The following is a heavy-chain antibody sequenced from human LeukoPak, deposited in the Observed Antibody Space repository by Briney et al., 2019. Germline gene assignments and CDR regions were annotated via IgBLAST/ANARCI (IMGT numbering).Heavy chain of an antibody. CDR1: GFTVSSSY. V-gene: IGHV3-23*01. J-gene: IGHJ4*02. Sequence: GGSLRLSCAASGFTVSSSYMSWVRQAPGKGLEWVSGISGSGGNTYYADSVKGRFTISRDNSKNTLYLQMNSLRAEDTAVYYCAKGGGYGSGTYSEDWGQGILVTVSS. D-gene: IGHD3-10*01. CDR2: ISGSGGNT. CDR3: AKGGGYGSGTYSED.